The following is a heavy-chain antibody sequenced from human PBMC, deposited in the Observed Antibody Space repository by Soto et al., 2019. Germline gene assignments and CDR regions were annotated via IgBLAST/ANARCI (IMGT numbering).Heavy chain of an antibody. Sequence: GGSLRLSCSASGFTFSSYAMHWVRQAPGKGLEYVSAISSNGGSTYYADSVKGRFTISRDNSKNTLYLQMSSLRAEDTAVYYCGTLGSITMIVVVNTPFDYWGQGTLVTVSS. CDR1: GFTFSSYA. V-gene: IGHV3-64D*06. D-gene: IGHD3-22*01. CDR3: GTLGSITMIVVVNTPFDY. J-gene: IGHJ4*02. CDR2: ISSNGGST.